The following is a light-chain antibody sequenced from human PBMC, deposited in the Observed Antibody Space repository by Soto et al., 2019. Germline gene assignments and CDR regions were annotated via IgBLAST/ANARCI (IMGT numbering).Light chain of an antibody. CDR3: SSYTTSSTYV. CDR2: DVS. Sequence: QSALTQPASVSGSPGQSITISCTGTRSDVCSYNYVSWYQQHPGKAPKVMIYDVSNRPSGVSYRFSGSKSGNTASLTISGLQAEDEADYYCSSYTTSSTYVFGTGTKVTVL. V-gene: IGLV2-14*01. J-gene: IGLJ1*01. CDR1: RSDVCSYNY.